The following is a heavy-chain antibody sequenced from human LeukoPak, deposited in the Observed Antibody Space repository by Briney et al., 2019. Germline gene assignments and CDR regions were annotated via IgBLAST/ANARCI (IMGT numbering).Heavy chain of an antibody. CDR3: ARDGLRYCRGGSCGNWFDP. CDR2: IITGVTYV. J-gene: IGHJ5*02. V-gene: IGHV3-21*01. Sequence: VGSLRLSCAASGFSFSDYSMNWVRQAPGEGLEWGSSIITGVTYVYYADSVKGRFTISRDNAKNSLYLQMNSLRAEDTAVYYCARDGLRYCRGGSCGNWFDPWGQGTLVTVSS. D-gene: IGHD2-15*01. CDR1: GFSFSDYS.